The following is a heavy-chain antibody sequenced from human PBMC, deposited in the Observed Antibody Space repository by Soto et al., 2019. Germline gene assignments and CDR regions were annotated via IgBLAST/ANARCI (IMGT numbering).Heavy chain of an antibody. CDR3: STLLTQQWLATQYYFDY. Sequence: ASVKVSCKVSGYTLTELSMHWVRQAPGKGLEWMGGFDPEDGEKIYAQKFQGRVTKTEDTSTDTAYMELSSLRSEDRAVYYCSTLLTQQWLATQYYFDYWGQGTLVTVSS. J-gene: IGHJ4*02. CDR1: GYTLTELS. D-gene: IGHD6-19*01. CDR2: FDPEDGEK. V-gene: IGHV1-24*01.